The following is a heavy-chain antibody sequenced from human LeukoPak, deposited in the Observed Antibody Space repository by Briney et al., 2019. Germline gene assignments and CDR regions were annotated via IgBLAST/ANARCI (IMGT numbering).Heavy chain of an antibody. CDR2: SNAGNGNT. J-gene: IGHJ3*02. Sequence: ASVKVSLTASGYTFAIYAILWVRHAPGQRLEWMGWSNAGNGNTKYSQEFQGRVTITRDKSASTAYMELSSLRSEDMAVYYCVREAPFGAFDIWGQGTMVTVSS. D-gene: IGHD2/OR15-2a*01. V-gene: IGHV1-3*02. CDR3: VREAPFGAFDI. CDR1: GYTFAIYA.